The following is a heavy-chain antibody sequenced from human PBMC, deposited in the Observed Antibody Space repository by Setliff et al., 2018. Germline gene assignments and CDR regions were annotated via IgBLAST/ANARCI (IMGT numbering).Heavy chain of an antibody. CDR2: IYHNGNA. V-gene: IGHV4-59*01. CDR1: GGSISPYF. J-gene: IGHJ4*02. D-gene: IGHD5-12*01. CDR3: ARGGYNGYAVFDD. Sequence: SETLSLTCTVSGGSISPYFWSWIRQSPGKGLEWIGYIYHNGNANFNPSLKSRVTMSVDTSKNQFSLSLSSVTAADTAVYYCARGGYNGYAVFDDWGQGALVTVSS.